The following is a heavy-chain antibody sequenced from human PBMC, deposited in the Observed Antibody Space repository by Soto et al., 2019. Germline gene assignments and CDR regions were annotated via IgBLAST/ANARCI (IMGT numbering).Heavy chain of an antibody. Sequence: QVQLVQSGAEVKKPGASVKVSCKASGYTXTXXDIXXVRQATGQGLEWMGWMNPSSGNTGYAQEFQGRVXMTRXTXXXXXXXEVSSLRSEDTAVYYCAPGGMGGYVFWGQGTLVTVSS. CDR3: APGGMGGYVF. J-gene: IGHJ4*02. V-gene: IGHV1-8*01. CDR1: GYTXTXXD. D-gene: IGHD5-12*01. CDR2: MNPSSGNT.